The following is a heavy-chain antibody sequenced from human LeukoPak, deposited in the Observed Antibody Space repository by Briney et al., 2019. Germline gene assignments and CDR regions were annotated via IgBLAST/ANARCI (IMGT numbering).Heavy chain of an antibody. J-gene: IGHJ4*02. Sequence: ASVKVSCKASGGTFSSYAISWVRQAPGQGLEWMGGIIPIFGTANYAQKFQGRVTITADKSTSTAYMELSSLRAEDTAVYYCATFRPYSSSWYADYWGQGTLVTVSS. CDR1: GGTFSSYA. V-gene: IGHV1-69*06. CDR2: IIPIFGTA. CDR3: ATFRPYSSSWYADY. D-gene: IGHD6-13*01.